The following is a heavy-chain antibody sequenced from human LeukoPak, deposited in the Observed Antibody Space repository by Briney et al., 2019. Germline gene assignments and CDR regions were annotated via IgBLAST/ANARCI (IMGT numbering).Heavy chain of an antibody. CDR2: ISWNSGSI. Sequence: PGRSLRLSCAASGFTFDDYAMHWVRQAPGKGLEWVSGISWNSGSIGYADSVKGRFTISRDNAKNSLYLQMNSLRAGDTALYYCAKDKDFWSGEYYFDYWGQGTLVTVSS. V-gene: IGHV3-9*01. D-gene: IGHD3-3*01. CDR1: GFTFDDYA. J-gene: IGHJ4*02. CDR3: AKDKDFWSGEYYFDY.